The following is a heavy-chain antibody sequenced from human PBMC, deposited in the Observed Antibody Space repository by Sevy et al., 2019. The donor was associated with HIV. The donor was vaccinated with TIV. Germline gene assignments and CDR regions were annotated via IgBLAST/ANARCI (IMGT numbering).Heavy chain of an antibody. CDR2: IYYNGHI. D-gene: IGHD1-26*01. V-gene: IGHV4-59*08. Sequence: SETLSLTCTVSGGSITSLYWNWIRQPPGKGLEWIANIYYNGHINYNPSLKSRVTLSLDTSKNHFSLRPSSVTAADTAMYYCAGENAWGRGYSWGQGTLGTFSS. J-gene: IGHJ4*02. CDR1: GGSITSLY. CDR3: AGENAWGRGYS.